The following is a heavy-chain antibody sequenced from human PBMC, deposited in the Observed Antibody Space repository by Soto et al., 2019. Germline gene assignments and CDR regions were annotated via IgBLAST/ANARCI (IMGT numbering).Heavy chain of an antibody. D-gene: IGHD2-2*01. CDR3: ARGPFGRVVVVPAAQTALLYYFDY. Sequence: LETLCLTCAVYGGSFSGYYGSWIRPPPGKGLEWIGEINHSGSTNYNPSLKSRVTISVDTSKNQFSLKLSSVTAADTAVYYCARGPFGRVVVVPAAQTALLYYFDYWGQGTLVTVSS. V-gene: IGHV4-34*01. CDR1: GGSFSGYY. CDR2: INHSGST. J-gene: IGHJ4*02.